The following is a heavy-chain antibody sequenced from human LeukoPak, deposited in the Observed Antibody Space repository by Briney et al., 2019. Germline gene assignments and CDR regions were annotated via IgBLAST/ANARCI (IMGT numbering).Heavy chain of an antibody. V-gene: IGHV1-46*01. D-gene: IGHD3-16*01. Sequence: ASVKVSCKASGYTFINYYIQWVRQAPGQGLEWMGIINPSDGSTTNTQNFQGRVTMTRDTSTSTVYMELSSLRAEDTAVYYCARWGAISGHYCGMDVWGQGTTVTVSS. CDR1: GYTFINYY. CDR2: INPSDGST. CDR3: ARWGAISGHYCGMDV. J-gene: IGHJ6*02.